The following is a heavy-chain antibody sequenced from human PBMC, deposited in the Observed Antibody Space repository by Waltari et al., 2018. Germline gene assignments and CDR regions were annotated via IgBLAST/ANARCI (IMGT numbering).Heavy chain of an antibody. CDR1: GCTFSSYA. V-gene: IGHV1-69*01. CDR2: IIPSFSTA. J-gene: IGHJ4*02. CDR3: ARDQGYSYGALDY. D-gene: IGHD5-18*01. Sequence: QVQLVQSGAEVKKPGSSVKVYCNASGCTFSSYAIRWVRQAPGQGREWMGGIIPSFSTANYAQKVQGRVTMTADESTSTAYMELSSLRSEETAVYYCARDQGYSYGALDYWGQGTLVTVSS.